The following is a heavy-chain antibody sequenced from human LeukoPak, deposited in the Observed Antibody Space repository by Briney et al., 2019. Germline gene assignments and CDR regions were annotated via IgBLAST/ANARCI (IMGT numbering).Heavy chain of an antibody. D-gene: IGHD6-13*01. CDR2: ISYDGSYR. V-gene: IGHV3-30*18. Sequence: GGSLRLSCAASGFTFSTYGMHWVRQAPGKGLEWVAVISYDGSYRFYADSVKGRFTISRDNSKSTLYLQMNSLRAEDTAVYYCAKDRYSGLNTIDYWGQGTLVTVSS. J-gene: IGHJ4*02. CDR3: AKDRYSGLNTIDY. CDR1: GFTFSTYG.